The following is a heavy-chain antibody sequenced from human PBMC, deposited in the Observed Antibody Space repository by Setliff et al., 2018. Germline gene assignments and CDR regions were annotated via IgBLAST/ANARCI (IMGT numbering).Heavy chain of an antibody. J-gene: IGHJ5*02. Sequence: PGESLKISCKGSGYSFTSCWIGWVRQMPGKGLEWMGIIYPGDSDTRYSPSFQGQVTISADKSISTAYLQWSSLKASDTAMYYCARQDPGQLVEGSWFDPWGQGTLVTVSS. CDR3: ARQDPGQLVEGSWFDP. V-gene: IGHV5-51*01. D-gene: IGHD6-6*01. CDR1: GYSFTSCW. CDR2: IYPGDSDT.